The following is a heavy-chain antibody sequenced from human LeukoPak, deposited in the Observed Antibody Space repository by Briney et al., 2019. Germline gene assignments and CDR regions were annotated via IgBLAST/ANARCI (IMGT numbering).Heavy chain of an antibody. Sequence: SGGSLRLSCADSGFTFSSYAMSWVRQAPGKGLEWVSAISGSGGSTYYADSVKGRFTISRDKSKNTLYLRMNSLRAEDTAVYYCAKDLGGGSSDWGQGTLVTVSS. V-gene: IGHV3-23*01. CDR2: ISGSGGST. CDR3: AKDLGGGSSD. D-gene: IGHD2-15*01. J-gene: IGHJ4*02. CDR1: GFTFSSYA.